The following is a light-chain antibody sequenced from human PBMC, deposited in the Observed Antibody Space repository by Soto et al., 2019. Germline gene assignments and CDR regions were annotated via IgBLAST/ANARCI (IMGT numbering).Light chain of an antibody. J-gene: IGLJ2*01. CDR2: LEGSGSY. Sequence: QPLLTQSSSASASLGSSVKLTCTLSSGHSSYIIAWHHQQPGKAPRYLMKLEGSGSYNKGSGVPDRFSGSSSGADRYLTISNLQFEDEANYYCETWDSTTRVFGGGTKLTVL. CDR1: SGHSSYI. CDR3: ETWDSTTRV. V-gene: IGLV4-60*02.